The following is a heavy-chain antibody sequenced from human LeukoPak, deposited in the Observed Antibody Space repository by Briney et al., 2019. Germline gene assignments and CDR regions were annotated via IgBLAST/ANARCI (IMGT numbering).Heavy chain of an antibody. J-gene: IGHJ3*02. CDR3: ARHTIFGVLINDAFDI. CDR1: GGSFSGYY. CDR2: INHSGST. V-gene: IGHV4-34*01. D-gene: IGHD3-3*01. Sequence: SETLSLTCAVYGGSFSGYYWSWICQPPGKGLEWIGEINHSGSTNYNPSLKSRVTISVDTSKKQFSLKLSSVTAAETAVYYCARHTIFGVLINDAFDIWGQGTMVTVSS.